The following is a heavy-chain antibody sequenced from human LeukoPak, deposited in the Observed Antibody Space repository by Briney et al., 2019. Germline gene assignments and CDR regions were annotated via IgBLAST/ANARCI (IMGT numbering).Heavy chain of an antibody. CDR3: ARVAVAGKDYNWFDP. CDR1: GGSISSYY. D-gene: IGHD6-19*01. CDR2: IYYSGST. V-gene: IGHV4-59*01. Sequence: SETLSLTCTVSGGSISSYYWSWIRQPPGKGLEWIGYIYYSGSTNYNPSLKSRVTLSVDTSKNQFSLKLSSVTAADTAVYYCARVAVAGKDYNWFDPWGQGTLVTVSS. J-gene: IGHJ5*02.